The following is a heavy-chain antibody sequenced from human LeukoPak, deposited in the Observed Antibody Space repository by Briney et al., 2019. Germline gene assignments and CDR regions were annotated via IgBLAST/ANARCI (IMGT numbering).Heavy chain of an antibody. CDR1: GGTFSSYA. CDR3: ARDGGIAVAQGEFDY. Sequence: GASVKVSCKASGGTFSSYAISWVRQAPGQGLEWMGRIIPILGIANYAQKFQGRVTITADKSTSTAYMELSSLRSEDTAVYYCARDGGIAVAQGEFDYWGQGTLVTVSS. J-gene: IGHJ4*02. V-gene: IGHV1-69*04. CDR2: IIPILGIA. D-gene: IGHD6-19*01.